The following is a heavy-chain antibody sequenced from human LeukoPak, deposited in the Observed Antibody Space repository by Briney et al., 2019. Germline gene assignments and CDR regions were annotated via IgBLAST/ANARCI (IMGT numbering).Heavy chain of an antibody. CDR3: ASNLVVVPAAIGAFDY. CDR2: IYHSGST. CDR1: GYSISSGYY. V-gene: IGHV4-38-2*02. J-gene: IGHJ4*02. D-gene: IGHD2-2*02. Sequence: SETLSLTCTVSGYSISSGYYWVWIRQPPGKGLEWIGSIYHSGSTYYNPSLKSRVTISVDTSKNQFSLKLSSVTAADTAVYYCASNLVVVPAAIGAFDYWGQGTLVTVSS.